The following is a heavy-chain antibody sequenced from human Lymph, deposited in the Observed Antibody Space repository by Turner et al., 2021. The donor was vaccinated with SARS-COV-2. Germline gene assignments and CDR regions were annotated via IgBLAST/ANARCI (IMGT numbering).Heavy chain of an antibody. CDR3: AKGRRFGMDV. V-gene: IGHV3-9*01. CDR2: ISWNSGSI. Sequence: EVQLVESGGGLVQPGRSLILSCAASGFTFDEYAMNWVRQAPGKGLEWVSGISWNSGSIGYADSVKGRFTISRDNAKNSLYLQMNSLRAEDTALYYCAKGRRFGMDVWGQGTTVTVSS. CDR1: GFTFDEYA. J-gene: IGHJ6*02.